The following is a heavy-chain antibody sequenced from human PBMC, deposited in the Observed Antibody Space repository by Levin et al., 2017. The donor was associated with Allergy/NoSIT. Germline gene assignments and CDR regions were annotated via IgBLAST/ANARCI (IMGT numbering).Heavy chain of an antibody. D-gene: IGHD3-10*01. CDR3: TRSGTYGSGSYNVY. V-gene: IGHV1-2*06. CDR2: INPNSGGT. Sequence: ASVKVSCKASGYTFTDYYMHWVRQAPGQGLEWMGRINPNSGGTNYAQNFQGRVTMTRDTSISTAYMELSSLRSDDTAIYYCTRSGTYGSGSYNVYWGQGTQVTVSS. CDR1: GYTFTDYY. J-gene: IGHJ4*02.